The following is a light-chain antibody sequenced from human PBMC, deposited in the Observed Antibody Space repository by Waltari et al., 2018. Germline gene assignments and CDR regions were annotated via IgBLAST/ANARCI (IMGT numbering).Light chain of an antibody. CDR1: TPNIGSNN. CDR3: SAWDDSVHD. J-gene: IGLJ1*01. V-gene: IGLV1-44*01. CDR2: RNS. Sequence: QSGLTQSPPVSGTPGQRVTISCSGSTPNIGSNNVNWYQQFPGTAPKLLIYRNSERPSVIPDRFTSAKSGTSTCLTISGLESEDEAEYYCSAWDDSVHDFGTGTRVTVL.